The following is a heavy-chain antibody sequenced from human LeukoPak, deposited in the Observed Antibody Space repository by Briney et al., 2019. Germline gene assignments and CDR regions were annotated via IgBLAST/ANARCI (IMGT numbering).Heavy chain of an antibody. J-gene: IGHJ4*02. CDR1: GFTVSNNY. CDR2: IYSGGTT. D-gene: IGHD5-12*01. Sequence: PGGSLRLSCAASGFTVSNNYMGWVRQAPGKGLEWVSAIYSGGTTYYADSVKGRVTISRDNSKNTVYLQMNSLRAEDTAVYYCARDQSSGYDPGLSFDYWGQGTLVTVSS. CDR3: ARDQSSGYDPGLSFDY. V-gene: IGHV3-53*01.